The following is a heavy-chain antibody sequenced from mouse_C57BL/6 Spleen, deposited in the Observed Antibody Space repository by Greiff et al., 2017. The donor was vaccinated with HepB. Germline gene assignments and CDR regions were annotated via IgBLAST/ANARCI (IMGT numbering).Heavy chain of an antibody. J-gene: IGHJ3*01. V-gene: IGHV3-6*01. Sequence: EVKLMESGPGLVKPSQSLSLTCSVTGYSITSGYYWNWIRQFPGNKLEWMGYISYDGSNNYNPSLKNRISITRDTSKNQFFLKLNSVTTEDTATYYCARSAVGSFAYWGQGTLVTVSA. CDR1: GYSITSGYY. CDR2: ISYDGSN. D-gene: IGHD1-1*01. CDR3: ARSAVGSFAY.